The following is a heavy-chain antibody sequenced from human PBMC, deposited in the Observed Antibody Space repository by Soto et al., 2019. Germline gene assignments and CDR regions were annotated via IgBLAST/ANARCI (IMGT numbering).Heavy chain of an antibody. CDR1: GFTFSSYC. CDR2: IKQDGSEK. J-gene: IGHJ4*02. Sequence: GGSLRLSCAASGFTFSSYCMSWVRQAPGKGREWVANIKQDGSEKYYVDSVKGRFTISRDKAKNSLYLQMNSLRAEDTAVYYCARARIAAAAPYFDYWGQGTLVTVSS. D-gene: IGHD6-13*01. V-gene: IGHV3-7*01. CDR3: ARARIAAAAPYFDY.